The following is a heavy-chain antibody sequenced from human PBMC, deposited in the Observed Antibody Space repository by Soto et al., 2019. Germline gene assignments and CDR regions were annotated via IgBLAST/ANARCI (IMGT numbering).Heavy chain of an antibody. J-gene: IGHJ4*02. Sequence: GGSLRLSCAASGFTFSSYGMHWVRHAPGKGLEWVAVIWYDGSNKYYADSVKGRFTISRDNSKNRLYLQMNSLRAEDTAVYYCVREDYYDSSAYKFDYWGQGTLVTVSS. CDR1: GFTFSSYG. D-gene: IGHD3-22*01. CDR3: VREDYYDSSAYKFDY. CDR2: IWYDGSNK. V-gene: IGHV3-33*01.